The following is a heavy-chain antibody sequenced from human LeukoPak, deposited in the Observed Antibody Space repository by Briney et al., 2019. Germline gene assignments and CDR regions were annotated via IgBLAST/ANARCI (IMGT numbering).Heavy chain of an antibody. J-gene: IGHJ4*02. V-gene: IGHV1-8*03. CDR1: GYTFTSYD. CDR3: ARAVPGPLSY. Sequence: ASVKVPCKASGYTFTSYDINWVRQATGQGLEWMGWMNPNCGNTGYAQKFQGRVTITRNTSISTAYMELSSLRSEDTAVYYCARAVPGPLSYWGQGTLVTVSS. D-gene: IGHD3-10*01. CDR2: MNPNCGNT.